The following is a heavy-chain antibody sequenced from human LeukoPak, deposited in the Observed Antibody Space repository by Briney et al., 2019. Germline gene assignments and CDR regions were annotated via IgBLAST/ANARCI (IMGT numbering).Heavy chain of an antibody. CDR3: ARQVYYDSSGYSSKLNWFDP. CDR1: GYSFTSYW. J-gene: IGHJ5*02. CDR2: IYPGDSDT. D-gene: IGHD3-22*01. Sequence: GESLKISCKGSGYSFTSYWIGWVRQMPGKGLEWMGIIYPGDSDTRYSPSFQGQVTISADKSISTAYLQWSSLKASDTAMYYCARQVYYDSSGYSSKLNWFDPWGQGTLVTVSS. V-gene: IGHV5-51*01.